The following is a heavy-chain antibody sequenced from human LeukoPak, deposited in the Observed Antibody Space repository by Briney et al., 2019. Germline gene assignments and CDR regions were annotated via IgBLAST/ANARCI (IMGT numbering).Heavy chain of an antibody. J-gene: IGHJ4*02. CDR3: ARARGVSTGYRPIDY. V-gene: IGHV3-33*01. CDR2: IWYDGSNK. CDR1: GFTFSTSG. D-gene: IGHD3-22*01. Sequence: GGSLRLSCAASGFTFSTSGMHWVRQAPGKGLEWVAVIWYDGSNKHYAESVKGRFSISRDNSRSTLYLQMNSLRAEDTAVYYCARARGVSTGYRPIDYWGQGTLVTVSS.